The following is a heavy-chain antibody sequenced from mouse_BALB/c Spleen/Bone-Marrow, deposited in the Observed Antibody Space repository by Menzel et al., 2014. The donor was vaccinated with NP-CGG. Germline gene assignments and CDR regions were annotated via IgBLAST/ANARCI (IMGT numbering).Heavy chain of an antibody. CDR2: ISYDGSN. Sequence: DVQLQESGPGLVKPSQSLSLTCSVTGYSITSGYYWNWIRQFPGNKLGWMGYISYDGSNNYNPSLKNRISITRDTSKNQFFLKLNSVTTEDTATYYCARGDGYYGGAMDYWGQGTSVTVSS. CDR1: GYSITSGYY. J-gene: IGHJ4*01. CDR3: ARGDGYYGGAMDY. D-gene: IGHD2-3*01. V-gene: IGHV3-6*02.